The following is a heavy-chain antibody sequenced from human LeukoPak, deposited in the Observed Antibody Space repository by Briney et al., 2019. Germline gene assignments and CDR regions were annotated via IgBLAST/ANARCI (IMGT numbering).Heavy chain of an antibody. Sequence: ASVKVSCKASGYTFTNYGISWVRRAPGQGLEWMGWISTYNGNTNYAQKLQGRVTMTTDTSTTTAYMELRSLRSDDTAVYYCARGGVVPPAVVNWFGPWGQGTLVTVSS. CDR2: ISTYNGNT. V-gene: IGHV1-18*01. CDR3: ARGGVVPPAVVNWFGP. J-gene: IGHJ5*02. D-gene: IGHD2-2*01. CDR1: GYTFTNYG.